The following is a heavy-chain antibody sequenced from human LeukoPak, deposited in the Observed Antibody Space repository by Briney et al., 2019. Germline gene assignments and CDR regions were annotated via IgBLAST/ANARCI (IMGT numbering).Heavy chain of an antibody. D-gene: IGHD3-10*01. CDR3: AREITYYYGSGTDAFDI. Sequence: SVKVSCKASGGTFSSYAISWVRQAPGQGLEWMGGIIPIFGTANYAQKFQGRATITADESTSTAYMELSSLRSEDTAVYYCAREITYYYGSGTDAFDIWGQGTMVTVSS. CDR2: IIPIFGTA. J-gene: IGHJ3*02. CDR1: GGTFSSYA. V-gene: IGHV1-69*01.